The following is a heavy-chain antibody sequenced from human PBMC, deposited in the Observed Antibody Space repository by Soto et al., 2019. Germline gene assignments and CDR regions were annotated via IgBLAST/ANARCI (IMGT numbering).Heavy chain of an antibody. D-gene: IGHD3-3*01. CDR3: ARVSVLDRYNWFDP. CDR1: GGSISSYY. CDR2: IYYSGST. J-gene: IGHJ5*02. Sequence: QVQLQESGPGLVKPSETLSLTCTVSGGSISSYYWSWIRQPPGKGLEWIGYIYYSGSTNYNPSLKRRVTISVDTSKNQFSLKLSSVTAADTAVYYCARVSVLDRYNWFDPWGQGTLVTVSS. V-gene: IGHV4-59*01.